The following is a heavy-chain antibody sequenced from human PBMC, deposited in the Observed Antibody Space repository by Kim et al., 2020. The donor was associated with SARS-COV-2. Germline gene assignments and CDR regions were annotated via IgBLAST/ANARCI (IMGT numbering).Heavy chain of an antibody. V-gene: IGHV3-30-3*01. CDR1: GLSFDSSA. J-gene: IGHJ6*02. CDR2: ISYDGRNK. D-gene: IGHD4-17*01. CDR3: ARGNCHESVSLSDYYNGMDV. Sequence: GGSLRLSCAASGLSFDSSAMNWVRQAPGKGLEWVAVISYDGRNKDYADSVKGRFTISRDNSKSTLYLQMNSLRVEDTAVYYCARGNCHESVSLSDYYNGMDVWGQGTTVTVSS.